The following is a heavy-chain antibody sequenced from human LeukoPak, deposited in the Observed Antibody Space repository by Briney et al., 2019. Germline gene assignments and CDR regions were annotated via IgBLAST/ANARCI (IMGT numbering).Heavy chain of an antibody. CDR2: IYTSGST. CDR1: GGSISSGSYY. CDR3: AREYCSGGSCYSSNIAFDI. J-gene: IGHJ3*02. D-gene: IGHD2-15*01. Sequence: SETLSLTCTVSGGSISSGSYYWSWIRRPAGKGLEWIGRIYTSGSTNYNPSLKSRVTISVDTSKNQFSLKLSSVTAADTAVYYCAREYCSGGSCYSSNIAFDIWGQGTMVTVSS. V-gene: IGHV4-61*02.